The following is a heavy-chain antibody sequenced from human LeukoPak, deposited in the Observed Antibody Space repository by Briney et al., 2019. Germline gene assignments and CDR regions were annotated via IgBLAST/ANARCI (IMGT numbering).Heavy chain of an antibody. D-gene: IGHD3-10*01. Sequence: GESLKISCKGSGYTFSSNWIGWVRQMPGKGLEWMGIIFPGDSDTRYSPSFQGQVTISADKSISTAYLQWSSLKASDTAMYYCARRRYYGSGSYQYYFDYWGQGTLVTVSS. CDR1: GYTFSSNW. CDR3: ARRRYYGSGSYQYYFDY. V-gene: IGHV5-51*01. CDR2: IFPGDSDT. J-gene: IGHJ4*02.